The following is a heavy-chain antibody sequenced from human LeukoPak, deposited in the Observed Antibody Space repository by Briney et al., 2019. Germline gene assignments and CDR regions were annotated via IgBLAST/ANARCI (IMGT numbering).Heavy chain of an antibody. V-gene: IGHV4-34*01. CDR1: GGSFSGYY. CDR2: INHSGST. J-gene: IGHJ4*02. CDR3: ARGHRIGSGYPTTPYDY. D-gene: IGHD3-22*01. Sequence: KPSETLSLTCAVYGGSFSGYYWSWIRHPPGKGLEWIGAINHSGSTNYNPSLKSRVTISVDTSKNQFSLKLSSVTAADTAVYYCARGHRIGSGYPTTPYDYWGQGTLVTVSS.